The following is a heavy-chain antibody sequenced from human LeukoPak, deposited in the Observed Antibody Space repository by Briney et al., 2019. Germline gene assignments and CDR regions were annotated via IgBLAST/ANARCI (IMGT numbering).Heavy chain of an antibody. V-gene: IGHV3-48*03. J-gene: IGHJ4*02. CDR2: ISNSDSTI. CDR1: GFTFSSYK. CDR3: ASRHSGSYSDYFDS. Sequence: PGGSLRLSCAATGFTFSSYKMNWVRQAPGKGLEWVSYISNSDSTIYYADSVKGRFTISRDNAKNSLYLQMNSLRAEDTAVYYCASRHSGSYSDYFDSWGQGALVTVSS. D-gene: IGHD1-26*01.